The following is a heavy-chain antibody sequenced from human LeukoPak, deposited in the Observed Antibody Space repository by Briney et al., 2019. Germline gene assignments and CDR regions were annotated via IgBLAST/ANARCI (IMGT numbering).Heavy chain of an antibody. CDR1: GGSISSSNW. J-gene: IGHJ3*02. D-gene: IGHD3-22*01. CDR3: ASRPPPSYYYDSSGAFDI. V-gene: IGHV4-4*02. Sequence: SETLSLTCAVSGGSISSSNWWSWVRQPPGKGLEWIGEIYHSGSNNYKPSLKSRVTRSVDKSKNQVSLKRISFTAADTAVYYCASRPPPSYYYDSSGAFDIWGQGTMVTVSS. CDR2: IYHSGSN.